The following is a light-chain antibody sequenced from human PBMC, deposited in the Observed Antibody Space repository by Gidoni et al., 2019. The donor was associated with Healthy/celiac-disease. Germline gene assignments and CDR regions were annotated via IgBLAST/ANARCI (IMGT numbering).Light chain of an antibody. CDR3: QQRSNWPPL. J-gene: IGKJ5*01. V-gene: IGKV3-11*01. CDR2: DAS. CDR1: QSVSSY. Sequence: PGERATLSCRASQSVSSYLAWYQQKPGQAPRLLIYDASNRATGIPARLSGSGSGTDFTLTISSLEPEDFAVYYCQQRSNWPPLFGQXTRLEIK.